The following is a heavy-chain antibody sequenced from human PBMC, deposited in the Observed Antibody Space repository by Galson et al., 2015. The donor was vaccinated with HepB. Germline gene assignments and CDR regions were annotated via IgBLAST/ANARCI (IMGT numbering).Heavy chain of an antibody. V-gene: IGHV1-18*01. CDR1: GYTFSNYG. J-gene: IGHJ6*02. Sequence: SVKVSCKASGYTFSNYGLSWVRQAPGQGLEWMGWISGYDGSTNYAPKFQGRVTMTTQTSTGTAYIELRSLRSDDTAVYYCARDSRLELHLNDYYSYGMDIWGQGSGVTVSS. CDR3: ARDSRLELHLNDYYSYGMDI. CDR2: ISGYDGST. D-gene: IGHD1-7*01.